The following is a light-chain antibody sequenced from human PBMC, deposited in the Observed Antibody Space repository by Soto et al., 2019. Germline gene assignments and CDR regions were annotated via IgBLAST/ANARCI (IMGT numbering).Light chain of an antibody. Sequence: QSALTQPPSASGSPGQSVTISCTGTSSDVGAYNYVSWYQQHAGKAPKLVIYEVTKRPSGVHDRFSGSKSANTASLTVSGLQDEDEADYYCSSFASSNTGVFGGGTKLTVL. CDR3: SSFASSNTGV. CDR2: EVT. J-gene: IGLJ3*02. V-gene: IGLV2-8*01. CDR1: SSDVGAYNY.